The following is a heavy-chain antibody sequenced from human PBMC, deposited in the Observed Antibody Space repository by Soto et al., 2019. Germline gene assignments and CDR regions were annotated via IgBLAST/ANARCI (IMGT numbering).Heavy chain of an antibody. CDR1: GYTFTSYY. J-gene: IGHJ6*04. V-gene: IGHV1-46*01. CDR2: INPSGGST. CDR3: ASPSSYYYGSGSLYYYYGMDV. D-gene: IGHD3-10*01. Sequence: QVQLVQSGAEVKKPGASVKVSCKASGYTFTSYYMHWVRQAPGQGLEWMGIINPSGGSTSYAQKFQGRVTMTGDTPRSTVYMELSSLRSEDTAVYYCASPSSYYYGSGSLYYYYGMDVWGKGTTVTVSS.